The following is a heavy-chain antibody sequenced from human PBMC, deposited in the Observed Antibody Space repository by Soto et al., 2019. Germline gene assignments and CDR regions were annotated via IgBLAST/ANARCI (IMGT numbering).Heavy chain of an antibody. D-gene: IGHD3-3*01. V-gene: IGHV3-53*01. CDR1: GFTVSSNY. CDR2: IYSGGST. J-gene: IGHJ6*04. Sequence: LRLSCAASGFTVSSNYMSWVRQAPGKGLEWVSVIYSGGSTYYADSVKGRFTISRDNSKNTLYLQMNSLRAEDTAVYYCARDSEYYDFWCGYPGPYLGYGMDVWGKGTTVPV. CDR3: ARDSEYYDFWCGYPGPYLGYGMDV.